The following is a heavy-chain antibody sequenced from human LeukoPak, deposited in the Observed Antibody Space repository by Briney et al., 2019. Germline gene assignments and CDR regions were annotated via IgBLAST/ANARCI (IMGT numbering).Heavy chain of an antibody. V-gene: IGHV4-59*01. Sequence: SETLSLTCAVYVGSFSGFYWSWIRQPPGKGLEWIGYIYYSGSTNYNPSLKSRVTISVDTSKNQFSLKLSSVTAADTAVYYCASSDDSSGYYYYMDVWGKGTTVTVSS. CDR2: IYYSGST. D-gene: IGHD3-22*01. CDR3: ASSDDSSGYYYYMDV. CDR1: VGSFSGFY. J-gene: IGHJ6*03.